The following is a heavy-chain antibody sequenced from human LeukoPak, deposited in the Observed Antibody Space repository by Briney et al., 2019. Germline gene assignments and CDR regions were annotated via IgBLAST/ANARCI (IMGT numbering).Heavy chain of an antibody. V-gene: IGHV3-11*01. Sequence: GGSLRLSCAASGFTLSDYYMSWIRQAPGKGLEWVSYISNDGTTIHYADSVEGRFTFSRDNAKNSLYLQMNSLRAEDTAVYYCARGAEWRQYAFDIWGQGTMVTVSS. CDR2: ISNDGTTI. CDR1: GFTLSDYY. J-gene: IGHJ3*02. CDR3: ARGAEWRQYAFDI. D-gene: IGHD5-24*01.